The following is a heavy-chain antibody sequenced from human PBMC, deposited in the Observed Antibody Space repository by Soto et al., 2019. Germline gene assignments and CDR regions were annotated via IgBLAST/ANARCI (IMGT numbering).Heavy chain of an antibody. CDR2: IKEDGSER. Sequence: GGSLRLSCAVSGFSFGTYWMSWVRRAPGKGLEWLASIKEDGSERYYLDSVKGRFTISRDNAKDSLSLQMNSLRGEDTAFYYCARDVGPVTIFGEALSGYFDLWGQGTLVTVSS. CDR3: ARDVGPVTIFGEALSGYFDL. J-gene: IGHJ4*02. D-gene: IGHD3-3*01. CDR1: GFSFGTYW. V-gene: IGHV3-7*03.